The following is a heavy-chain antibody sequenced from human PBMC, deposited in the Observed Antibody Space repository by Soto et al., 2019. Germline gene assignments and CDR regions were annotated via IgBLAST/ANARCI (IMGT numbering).Heavy chain of an antibody. V-gene: IGHV1-69*13. CDR3: ARLGDADSSGYYHWFDP. Sequence: SVKVSCKASGGTFSSYAISWVRQAPGQGLEWMGGIIPIFGTANYAQRFQGRVTITADESTSTAYMELSSLRSEDTAVYYCARLGDADSSGYYHWFDPWGQGTLVTVS. D-gene: IGHD3-22*01. J-gene: IGHJ5*02. CDR1: GGTFSSYA. CDR2: IIPIFGTA.